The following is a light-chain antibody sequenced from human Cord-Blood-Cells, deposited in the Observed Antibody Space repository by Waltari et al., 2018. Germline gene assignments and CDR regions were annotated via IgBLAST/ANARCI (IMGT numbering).Light chain of an antibody. CDR2: AAS. J-gene: IGKJ3*01. Sequence: DIQMTQSPSSLSASVGDRVTITGRASQSISSYLNWYQQKPGKAPKLLIYAASSLQSGVPSRFSGSGSGTDFTLTISSLQPEDFATYYCQQSYSTPFTCGPGTKVDIK. CDR3: QQSYSTPFT. CDR1: QSISSY. V-gene: IGKV1-39*01.